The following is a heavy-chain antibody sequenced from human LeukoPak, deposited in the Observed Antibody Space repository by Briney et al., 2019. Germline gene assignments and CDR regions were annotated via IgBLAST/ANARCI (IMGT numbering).Heavy chain of an antibody. CDR1: GFTFSSYA. Sequence: GGSLRLSCAASGFTFSSYAMHWVRQAPGKGLEWVAVISYDGSNKYYADSVKGRFTISRDNSKNTLYLQMNSLRAEDTAVYYCARPNRSRWLVLYYFDYWGQGTLVTVSS. J-gene: IGHJ4*02. V-gene: IGHV3-30*04. CDR2: ISYDGSNK. D-gene: IGHD6-19*01. CDR3: ARPNRSRWLVLYYFDY.